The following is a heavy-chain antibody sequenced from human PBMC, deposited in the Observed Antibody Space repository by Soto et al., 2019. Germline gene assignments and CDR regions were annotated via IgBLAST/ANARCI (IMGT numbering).Heavy chain of an antibody. CDR3: GRGRSGEVVVFY. CDR1: GYTFTGYY. J-gene: IGHJ4*02. CDR2: IGPNSGDT. V-gene: IGHV1-2*02. Sequence: ASVKVSCKASGYTFTGYYIHWVRQAPGQGLEWMGEIGPNSGDTKYAPKFQGRVTMTRDTSISTVYMELSNLSPDDTAVYYCGRGRSGEVVVFYWGQGTPVTVSS. D-gene: IGHD3-16*02.